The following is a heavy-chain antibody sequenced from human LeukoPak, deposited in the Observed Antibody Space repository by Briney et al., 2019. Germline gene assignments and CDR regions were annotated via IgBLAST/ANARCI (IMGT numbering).Heavy chain of an antibody. Sequence: GESLRLSCAASGFTFSVTWMSWGRQAPGRGVEWVGRVKSKVGGGTTDYAAPVAGRFTISRDETKNRLYMQMNSLRTEDKGVCYCTRGAPQADVFDIWGQGTLVTVSS. CDR3: TRGAPQADVFDI. CDR2: VKSKVGGGTT. D-gene: IGHD1-26*01. CDR1: GFTFSVTW. J-gene: IGHJ3*02. V-gene: IGHV3-15*01.